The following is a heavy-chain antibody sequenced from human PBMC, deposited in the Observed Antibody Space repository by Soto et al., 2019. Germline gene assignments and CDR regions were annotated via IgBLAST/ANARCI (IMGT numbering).Heavy chain of an antibody. J-gene: IGHJ4*02. CDR3: AKCIDGGWTDFDY. D-gene: IGHD1-26*01. CDR1: GFTVSSNY. V-gene: IGHV3-23*04. CDR2: ISGSGGST. Sequence: EVQLVESGGGLIQPGGSLRLSCAASGFTVSSNYMSWVRQAPGKGLEWVSHISGSGGSTYYADSMKGRFTISRDNSKNTLFLQMNSLRAEDTAVYYCAKCIDGGWTDFDYWGQGTLVTVS.